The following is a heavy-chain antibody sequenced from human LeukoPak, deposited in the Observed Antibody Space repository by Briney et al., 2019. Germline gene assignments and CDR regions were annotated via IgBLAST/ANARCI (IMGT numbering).Heavy chain of an antibody. CDR3: ARGGGVLRFFQEENWFDP. CDR1: GYTFTSYY. J-gene: IGHJ5*02. CDR2: INLSGGST. Sequence: GASVKVSCKASGYTFTSYYMHWVRQAPGQGLEWMGIINLSGGSTSYAQKFQGRVTMTRNTSISTAYMELSSLRSEDTAVYYCARGGGVLRFFQEENWFDPWGQGTLVTVSS. V-gene: IGHV1-46*01. D-gene: IGHD3-3*01.